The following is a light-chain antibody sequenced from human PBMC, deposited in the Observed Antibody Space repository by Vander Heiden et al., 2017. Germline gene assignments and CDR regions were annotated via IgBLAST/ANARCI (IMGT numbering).Light chain of an antibody. CDR2: SNN. J-gene: IGLJ2*01. V-gene: IGLV1-47*02. CDR3: AAWDDSLSGLVV. CDR1: SSNYGSNY. Sequence: QSVLPQPPSASGTPGQRVTISCSGSSSNYGSNYVYWYQQLPGPAPKLLIYSNNQRPSGVPDRFSGSKSGTSASLAISGLRSEDEADYYCAAWDDSLSGLVVFGGGTKLTVL.